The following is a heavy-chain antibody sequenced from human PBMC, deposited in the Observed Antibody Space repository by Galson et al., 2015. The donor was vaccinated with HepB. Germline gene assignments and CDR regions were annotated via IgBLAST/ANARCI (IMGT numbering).Heavy chain of an antibody. CDR1: GYSFTSYW. D-gene: IGHD5-12*01. CDR2: IYPGDSDT. V-gene: IGHV5-51*01. J-gene: IGHJ4*02. Sequence: QSGAEVKKPGESLKISCKGSGYSFTSYWIGWVRQMPGKGLEWMGIIYPGDSDTRYSPSFQGQVTISADKSISTAYLQWSSLKASDTAMYYCARSAAREGYSGALDYWGQGTLVTVSS. CDR3: ARSAAREGYSGALDY.